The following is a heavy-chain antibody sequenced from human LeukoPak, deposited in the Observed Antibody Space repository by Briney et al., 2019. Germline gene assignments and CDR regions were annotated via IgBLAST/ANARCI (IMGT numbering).Heavy chain of an antibody. D-gene: IGHD2-2*02. CDR3: ARLGVVVPAAISPLDYYYGMDV. CDR2: MNPNGGNT. Sequence: AASVKVSCTASGYTFTSYDISWVRQATGQGLEWMGWMNPNGGNTGYAQKFQGRVTTTRNTSINTVYMQLSSLRSDDTAVYYCARLGVVVPAAISPLDYYYGMDVWGQGVTVTVS. CDR1: GYTFTSYD. J-gene: IGHJ6*02. V-gene: IGHV1-8*01.